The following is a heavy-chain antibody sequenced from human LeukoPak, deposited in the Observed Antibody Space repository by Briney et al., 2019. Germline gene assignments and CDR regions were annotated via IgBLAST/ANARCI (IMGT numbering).Heavy chain of an antibody. D-gene: IGHD6-19*01. J-gene: IGHJ4*02. Sequence: PGGSLRLSCAASGFTFSSYDMHWVRQATGKGLEWVSAIGTAGDTYYPGSVKGRFTISRENAKNSLYLQMNSLRAGDTAVYYCARSVPGSGWEDYWGQGTLVTVSS. CDR2: IGTAGDT. V-gene: IGHV3-13*01. CDR3: ARSVPGSGWEDY. CDR1: GFTFSSYD.